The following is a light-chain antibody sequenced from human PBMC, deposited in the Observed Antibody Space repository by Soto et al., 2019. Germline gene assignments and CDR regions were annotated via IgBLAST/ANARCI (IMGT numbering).Light chain of an antibody. V-gene: IGKV3-15*01. CDR1: QSVSSSY. CDR2: GAS. J-gene: IGKJ4*01. CDR3: QQYNNWPLLT. Sequence: EIVMTQSPGTLSVSPGERATLSCRASQSVSSSYLAWYQQKLGQAXXLLLYGASTRATGIPARFSGSGSGTEFTLTISSLQSEDFAAYYCQQYNNWPLLTFGGGTKVDIK.